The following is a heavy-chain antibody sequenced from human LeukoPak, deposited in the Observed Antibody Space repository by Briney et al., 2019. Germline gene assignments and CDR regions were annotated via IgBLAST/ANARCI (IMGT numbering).Heavy chain of an antibody. CDR2: IYPGDSDT. CDR1: GYTFTSYW. CDR3: ARIGLSGSYLYYFDY. J-gene: IGHJ4*02. V-gene: IGHV5-51*01. D-gene: IGHD1-26*01. Sequence: GESLQISCKGSGYTFTSYWIGWVRQTPGKGLEWMGVIYPGDSDTRYSPSFQGQVTISADKSISTAYLQWSSLKASDTAMYYCARIGLSGSYLYYFDYWGQGTLVTVSS.